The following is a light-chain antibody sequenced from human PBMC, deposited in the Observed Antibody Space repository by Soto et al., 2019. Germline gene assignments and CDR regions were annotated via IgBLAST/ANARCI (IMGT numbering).Light chain of an antibody. V-gene: IGKV3-20*01. CDR2: GAS. Sequence: EIVLTQSPGTLSLSPGERATLSCRASQSFRSSYLAWYQQKPGQAPRLLIYGASSRATGIPDRFSGSGSGTDFTLTISGLEPEDFVVYYCQQYGSSPSTFGQGTRVDIX. CDR3: QQYGSSPST. CDR1: QSFRSSY. J-gene: IGKJ2*02.